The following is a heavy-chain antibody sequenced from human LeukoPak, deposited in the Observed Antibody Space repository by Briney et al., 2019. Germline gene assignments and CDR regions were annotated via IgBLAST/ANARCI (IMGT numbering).Heavy chain of an antibody. V-gene: IGHV3-7*04. CDR3: ARGGWYYFDY. D-gene: IGHD6-19*01. CDR2: IKQDGSEI. Sequence: GGSLRLSXAASGFTFSSYWMSWVRQAPGKGLEWVACIKQDGSEIYYVDSVKGRFTISRDNAKNSLYLQMNSLRVEDTAVYYCARGGWYYFDYWGQGTLVTVPS. J-gene: IGHJ4*02. CDR1: GFTFSSYW.